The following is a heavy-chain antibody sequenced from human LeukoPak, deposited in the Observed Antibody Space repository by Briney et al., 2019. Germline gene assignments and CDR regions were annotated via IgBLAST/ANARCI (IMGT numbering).Heavy chain of an antibody. J-gene: IGHJ3*02. CDR1: GGSFSGYY. CDR3: ARVAKACGGDCYSDAFDI. CDR2: INHSGST. D-gene: IGHD2-21*01. V-gene: IGHV4-34*01. Sequence: SETLSLTCAVYGGSFSGYYWSWIRQPPGNGLEWIGEINHSGSTNYNPSLKSRVTISVDTSKNQFSLKLSSVTTADTAVYYCARVAKACGGDCYSDAFDIWGQGTMVTVSS.